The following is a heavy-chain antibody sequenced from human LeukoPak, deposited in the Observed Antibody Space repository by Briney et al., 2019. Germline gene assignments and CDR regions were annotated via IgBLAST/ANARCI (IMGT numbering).Heavy chain of an antibody. D-gene: IGHD6-19*01. CDR1: GVSPTNDIYY. V-gene: IGHV4-39*01. CDR3: ARHAEYNSGWHFYLDH. Sequence: PSETLSLTCTVSGVSPTNDIYYWAWIRQPPGKGLEWIGGVHDVGSYSYTLSLRSRVTMSIDTSKNQFSLRLNSVTAADTAVYYCARHAEYNSGWHFYLDHWGQGILVTVSS. CDR2: VHDVGSY. J-gene: IGHJ4*02.